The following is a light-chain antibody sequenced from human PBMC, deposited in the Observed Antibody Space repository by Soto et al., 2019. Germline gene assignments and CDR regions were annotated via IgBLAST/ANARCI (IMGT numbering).Light chain of an antibody. CDR1: QNINNW. CDR2: KAS. V-gene: IGKV1-5*03. Sequence: DIQMTQSPSTLSASIGDRVTITCRASQNINNWLAWYQQKPGKAPKLLIYKASTLKSGVPSRFSGSGSGTEFTLTISSLQPDDFATYYCQHYNSYSEACGQGTKVDIK. J-gene: IGKJ1*01. CDR3: QHYNSYSEA.